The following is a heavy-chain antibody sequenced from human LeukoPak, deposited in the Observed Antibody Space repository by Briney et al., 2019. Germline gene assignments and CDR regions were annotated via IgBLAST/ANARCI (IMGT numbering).Heavy chain of an antibody. J-gene: IGHJ6*02. CDR2: ISGDGGST. CDR3: AKDIGRYCSSTSCLMDV. D-gene: IGHD2-2*01. V-gene: IGHV3-43*02. CDR1: GFTFDDYA. Sequence: GGSLRLSCAASGFTFDDYAMHWVRQAPGKGLEWVSLISGDGGSTYYAGSVKGRFTIYRDNSKNSLYLQINSLRTEDTDLYYCAKDIGRYCSSTSCLMDVWGQGTTVTVSS.